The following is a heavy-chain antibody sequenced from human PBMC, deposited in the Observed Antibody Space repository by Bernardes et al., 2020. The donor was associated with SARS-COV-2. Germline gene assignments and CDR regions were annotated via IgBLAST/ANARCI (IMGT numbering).Heavy chain of an antibody. Sequence: GGSLRLSCAVSGFTFGDYYMNWIRQAPGKGLNWVAFISSSGRAISYADSVKGRFTVSRDNAKNSLYLQMNSLRVEDTALYYCAREFLGPERPGGIDYWGQGTLVTVSS. CDR1: GFTFGDYY. J-gene: IGHJ4*02. V-gene: IGHV3-11*01. CDR3: AREFLGPERPGGIDY. CDR2: ISSSGRAI. D-gene: IGHD1-1*01.